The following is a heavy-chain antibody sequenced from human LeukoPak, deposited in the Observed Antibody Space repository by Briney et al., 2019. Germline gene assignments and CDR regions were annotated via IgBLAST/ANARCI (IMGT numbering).Heavy chain of an antibody. CDR2: IKQDGSEK. CDR3: ARVAAAGTFYYYYMDV. CDR1: GFTFSSYW. D-gene: IGHD6-13*01. V-gene: IGHV3-7*01. J-gene: IGHJ6*03. Sequence: GGSLRLSCAASGFTFSSYWMSWVRQAPGKGLEWVANIKQDGSEKYYVDSVKGRFTTSRDNAKNSLYLQMNSLRAEDTAVYYCARVAAAGTFYYYYMDVWGKGTTVTVSS.